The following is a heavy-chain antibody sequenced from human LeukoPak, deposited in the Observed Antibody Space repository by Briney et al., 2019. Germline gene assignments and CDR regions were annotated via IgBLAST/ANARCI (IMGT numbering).Heavy chain of an antibody. V-gene: IGHV1-69*13. D-gene: IGHD3-22*01. CDR1: GGAFSSYA. J-gene: IGHJ4*02. CDR3: ARGRYGMGGYFKYYFDY. CDR2: IIPIFGTA. Sequence: GASVKVSCKASGGAFSSYAISWVRQAPGQGLEWMGGIIPIFGTANYAQKFQGRVTITADESTSTAYMELSSLRSEDTAVYYCARGRYGMGGYFKYYFDYWGQGTLVTVSS.